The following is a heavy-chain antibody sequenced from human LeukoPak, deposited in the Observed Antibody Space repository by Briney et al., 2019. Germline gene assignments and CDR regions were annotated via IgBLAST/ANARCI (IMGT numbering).Heavy chain of an antibody. CDR1: GFTFSTSW. CDR3: AGVGGSGSRYIAVDC. D-gene: IGHD3-10*01. CDR2: IKQDGSEE. Sequence: PGGSLRLSCAASGFTFSTSWMTWVRQAPGKGLEWVANIKQDGSEEYYVDSVKGRFTISRDNAKNSLYLQMNSLRAEDTAVYYCAGVGGSGSRYIAVDCWGQGTLVTVFS. J-gene: IGHJ4*02. V-gene: IGHV3-7*05.